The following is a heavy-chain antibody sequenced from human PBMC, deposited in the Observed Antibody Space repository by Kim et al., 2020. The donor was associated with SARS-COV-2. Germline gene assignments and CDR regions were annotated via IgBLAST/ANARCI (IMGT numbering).Heavy chain of an antibody. CDR2: ISGSGGGT. Sequence: GGSLRLSCAASGFTFSSYAMSWVRQAPGKGLEWVSAISGSGGGTYYADSVKGRFTISRDNSKNTLYLQMNSLRAEDTAVYYCAKGVWGSGSYYPYYGMDVRGQGTTVTVSS. D-gene: IGHD3-10*01. J-gene: IGHJ6*02. V-gene: IGHV3-23*01. CDR1: GFTFSSYA. CDR3: AKGVWGSGSYYPYYGMDV.